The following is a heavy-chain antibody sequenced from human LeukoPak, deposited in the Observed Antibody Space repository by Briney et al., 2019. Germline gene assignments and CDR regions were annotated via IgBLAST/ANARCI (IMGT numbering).Heavy chain of an antibody. CDR3: ARSEMATILGFDY. CDR2: IKQDGSET. CDR1: GFTFSNYW. J-gene: IGHJ4*02. V-gene: IGHV3-7*01. D-gene: IGHD5-24*01. Sequence: GGSLRPSCAASGFTFSNYWINWVRQAPGKGLEWVANIKQDGSETYCVDPVKGRFTISRDNAKNSLYLQMNSLRDEDTAVYYCARSEMATILGFDYWGQGTLVTVSS.